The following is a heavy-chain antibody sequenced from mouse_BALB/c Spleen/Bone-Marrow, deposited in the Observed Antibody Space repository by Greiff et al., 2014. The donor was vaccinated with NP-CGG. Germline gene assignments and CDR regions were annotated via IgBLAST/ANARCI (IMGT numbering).Heavy chain of an antibody. CDR1: GYTFTTYF. V-gene: IGHV1-64*01. Sequence: QVQLQESGAGLVKPGASVKLSCKAFGYTFTTYFMYWVKQRPGQGLEWIGGIYPKNGSTKFKEKFKSKATMTVDKSSSTAYMQLSSLTSEDSAVYYCTRGRTWDFDYWGQGTTLTVSS. D-gene: IGHD4-1*01. CDR3: TRGRTWDFDY. CDR2: IYPKNGST. J-gene: IGHJ2*01.